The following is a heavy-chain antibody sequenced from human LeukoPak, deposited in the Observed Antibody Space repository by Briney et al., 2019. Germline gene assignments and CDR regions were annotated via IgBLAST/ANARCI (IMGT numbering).Heavy chain of an antibody. CDR1: GYTFTIYY. D-gene: IGHD1-26*01. Sequence: ASVKVSCKASGYTFTIYYMHWVRQAPGQGLEWMGWINPNSGTTDYAQKFQGRVTLTRDTSSTTAYMEMTGLTSDDTAVYYCARGGGSWDYWGQGTLVTVSS. V-gene: IGHV1-2*02. CDR3: ARGGGSWDY. J-gene: IGHJ4*02. CDR2: INPNSGTT.